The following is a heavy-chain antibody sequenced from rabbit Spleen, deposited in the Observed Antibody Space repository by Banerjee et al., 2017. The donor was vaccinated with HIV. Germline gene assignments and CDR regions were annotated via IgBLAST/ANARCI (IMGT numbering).Heavy chain of an antibody. CDR1: GFSFSNKVV. D-gene: IGHD6-1*01. CDR3: ARSTYGYDDYADLYYAAMDL. Sequence: QERLVESGGGLVKPEGSLKLSCTASGFSFSNKVVMCWVRQAPGKGLEWIACINAITGKPVYATWAKGRFTISKTSSTTVTLQMTSLTAADTATYFCARSTYGYDDYADLYYAAMDLWGQGTLVTVS. V-gene: IGHV1S45*01. J-gene: IGHJ6*01. CDR2: INAITGKP.